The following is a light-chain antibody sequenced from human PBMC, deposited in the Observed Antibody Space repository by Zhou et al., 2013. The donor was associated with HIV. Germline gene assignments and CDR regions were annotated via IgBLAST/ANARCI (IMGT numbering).Light chain of an antibody. J-gene: IGKJ2*01. Sequence: EVVLTQSPGTLSLSPGNRATLPCRASQFVTNNFLAWYQQRPGQAPRLLIHGASFRATGIPDRFSGSGSGTDFSRIISGLEPEDVAVYYCQQYGASYTFGQGTRLEV. CDR3: QQYGASYT. CDR1: QFVTNNF. V-gene: IGKV3-20*01. CDR2: GAS.